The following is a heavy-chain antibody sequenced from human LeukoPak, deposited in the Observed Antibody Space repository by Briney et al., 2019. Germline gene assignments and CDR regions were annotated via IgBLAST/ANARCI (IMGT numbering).Heavy chain of an antibody. CDR3: ATDRSVEDTYDYVWGSYRRRVGFDP. Sequence: ASVKVSCKASGGTFSSYAISWVRQAPGQGLEWMGIINPSGGSTSYAQKFQGRVTMTEDTSTDTAYMELSSLRSEDTAVYYCATDRSVEDTYDYVWGSYRRRVGFDPWGQGTLVTVSS. D-gene: IGHD3-16*02. V-gene: IGHV1-46*01. CDR2: INPSGGST. J-gene: IGHJ5*02. CDR1: GGTFSSYA.